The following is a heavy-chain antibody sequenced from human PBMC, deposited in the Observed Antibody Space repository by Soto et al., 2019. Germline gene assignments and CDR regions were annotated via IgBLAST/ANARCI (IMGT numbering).Heavy chain of an antibody. CDR1: GYSFTSHW. V-gene: IGHV5-51*01. J-gene: IGHJ4*02. CDR3: ARHLEMATIDS. Sequence: PGESLKISCKVSGYSFTSHWIGWVRQMPGKDLEWMGIIYPGDSDTRYSPSFEDQVTISADKSISTAYLQWSSLKASDTAIYYCARHLEMATIDSWGQGTLVTVSS. D-gene: IGHD5-12*01. CDR2: IYPGDSDT.